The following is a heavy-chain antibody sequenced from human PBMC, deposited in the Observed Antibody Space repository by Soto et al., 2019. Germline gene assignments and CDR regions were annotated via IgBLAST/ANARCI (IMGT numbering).Heavy chain of an antibody. CDR1: GFTFSLCA. Sequence: GGSLRLSCAASGFTFSLCALSWVRQAPGKGLEWVSAISSGGDATYYAESAKGRFTISRDNSKSVLYLEMNSLRADDTATYYCAKDLRLRGPTENWGPGTLVTVSS. V-gene: IGHV3-23*01. CDR3: AKDLRLRGPTEN. CDR2: ISSGGDAT. J-gene: IGHJ4*02. D-gene: IGHD3-10*01.